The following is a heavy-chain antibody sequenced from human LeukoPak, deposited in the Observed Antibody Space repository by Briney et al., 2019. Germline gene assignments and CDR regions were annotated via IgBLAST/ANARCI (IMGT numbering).Heavy chain of an antibody. D-gene: IGHD3-10*01. CDR1: GGSFSGCY. Sequence: SETLSLTCAVYGGSFSGCYWSWIRQPPGKGLEWIGEINHSGSTNYNPSLKSRVTISVDTSKNQFSLKLSSVTAADTAVYYCARGQLLWFGELSYFDYWGQGTLVTVSS. J-gene: IGHJ4*02. CDR2: INHSGST. V-gene: IGHV4-34*01. CDR3: ARGQLLWFGELSYFDY.